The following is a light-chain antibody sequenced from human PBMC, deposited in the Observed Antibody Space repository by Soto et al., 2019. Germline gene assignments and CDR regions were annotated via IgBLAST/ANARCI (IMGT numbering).Light chain of an antibody. J-gene: IGLJ1*01. CDR3: CSYAGSSTYV. CDR2: EVS. Sequence: QSLLNQPASVSGSPGQSLTIFCPGNSSDVGSYNLVSWYQQHPGKAPKLMIYEVSKRPSGVSNRFSGSKSGNTASLTISGLQAEDEADYYCCSYAGSSTYVFGTGTKVTVL. CDR1: SSDVGSYNL. V-gene: IGLV2-23*02.